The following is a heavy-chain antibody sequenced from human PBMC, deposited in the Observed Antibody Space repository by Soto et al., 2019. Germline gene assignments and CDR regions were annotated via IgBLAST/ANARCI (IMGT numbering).Heavy chain of an antibody. CDR1: GDTFTSYS. D-gene: IGHD3-22*01. V-gene: IGHV1-3*01. CDR2: INAGNGNT. Sequence: ASVKVSCKASGDTFTSYSMHWVRQAPGQRLEWMGWINAGNGNTKYSQKFQGRVTITRDTSASTAYMELSSLRSEDTAVYYCARDLDSSGYYRNWFDPWGQGTPVTVSS. J-gene: IGHJ5*02. CDR3: ARDLDSSGYYRNWFDP.